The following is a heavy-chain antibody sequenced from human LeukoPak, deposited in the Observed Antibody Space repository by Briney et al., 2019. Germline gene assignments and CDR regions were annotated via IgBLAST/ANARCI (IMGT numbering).Heavy chain of an antibody. CDR2: IYYSGST. CDR3: ARGLFRENCSGGSCYAYYYYYYMDV. CDR1: GGSISSYY. V-gene: IGHV4-59*12. J-gene: IGHJ6*03. Sequence: KTSETLSLTCTVSGGSISSYYWSWIRQPPGKGLEWIGYIYYSGSTNYNPSLKSRVTISVDTSKNQFSLKLSSVTAADTAVYYCARGLFRENCSGGSCYAYYYYYYMDVWGKGTTVTVSS. D-gene: IGHD2-15*01.